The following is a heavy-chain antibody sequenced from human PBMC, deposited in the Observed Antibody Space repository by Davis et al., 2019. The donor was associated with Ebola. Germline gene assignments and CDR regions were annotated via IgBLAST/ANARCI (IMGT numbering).Heavy chain of an antibody. D-gene: IGHD1-7*01. Sequence: GESLRLSCAASGFSFATFAMTWVRQAPGKGLEWVSSISGSSSGTIYADSVQGRFTISRDNSRNTLFLQMNNLRVEDSAIYYCAKDSDVTYGPLELDDWGQGTLVTVSS. CDR2: ISGSSSGT. J-gene: IGHJ4*02. V-gene: IGHV3-23*01. CDR1: GFSFATFA. CDR3: AKDSDVTYGPLELDD.